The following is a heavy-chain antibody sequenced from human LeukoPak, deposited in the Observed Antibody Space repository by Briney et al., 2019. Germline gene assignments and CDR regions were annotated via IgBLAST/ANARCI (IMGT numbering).Heavy chain of an antibody. D-gene: IGHD3-9*01. CDR3: ARDLREELRYFDWLLYSWFDP. CDR1: GGSISSYY. V-gene: IGHV4-4*07. J-gene: IGHJ5*02. CDR2: IYTSGST. Sequence: LSETLSLTCTVSGGSISSYYWSWIRQPAGKGLEWIGRIYTSGSTNYNPSLKSRVTISVDTSKNQFSLKLSSVTAADTAVYYCARDLREELRYFDWLLYSWFDPWGQGTLVTVSS.